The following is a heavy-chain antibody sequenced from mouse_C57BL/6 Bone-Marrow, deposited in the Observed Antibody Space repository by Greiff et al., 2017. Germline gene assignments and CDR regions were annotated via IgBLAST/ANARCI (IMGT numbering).Heavy chain of an antibody. CDR3: AIRLVAY. V-gene: IGHV5-6*01. CDR2: ISSGGSYT. Sequence: VQLKESGGDLVKPGGSLKLSCAASGFTFSSYGMSWVRQTPDKRLEWVATISSGGSYTYYPDSVKGRFTISRDNAKNTLYLQMSSLKSEDTAMYYCAIRLVAYWGQGTLVTVSA. CDR1: GFTFSSYG. J-gene: IGHJ3*01.